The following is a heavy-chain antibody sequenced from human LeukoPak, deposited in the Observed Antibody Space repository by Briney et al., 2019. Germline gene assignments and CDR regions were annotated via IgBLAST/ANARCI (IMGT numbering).Heavy chain of an antibody. Sequence: PGGSLRLSCAASGFTFSSYWMSWVRQAPGKGLEWVANIKKDGSEKYYVDSVKGRFTISRDNAKNSLYLQMNSLRAEDTAVYYCARGGLSGSYYDYVHHWGQGTLVTVSS. CDR3: ARGGLSGSYYDYVHH. V-gene: IGHV3-7*04. J-gene: IGHJ1*01. CDR1: GFTFSSYW. D-gene: IGHD1-26*01. CDR2: IKKDGSEK.